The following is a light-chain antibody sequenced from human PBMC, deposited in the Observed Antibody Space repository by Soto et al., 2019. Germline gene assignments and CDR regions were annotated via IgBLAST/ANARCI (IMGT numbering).Light chain of an antibody. Sequence: QTVVTQPASVSGSPGQSITISCTGTSSDVGSYYLVSWYQQHPDKAPKLMIYDVSNRPSGVSNRFSGSKSGNTASLIISGLQAEDEADYYCSSYTSTSALVLFGGGTKLTVL. CDR2: DVS. CDR1: SSDVGSYYL. CDR3: SSYTSTSALVL. V-gene: IGLV2-14*02. J-gene: IGLJ2*01.